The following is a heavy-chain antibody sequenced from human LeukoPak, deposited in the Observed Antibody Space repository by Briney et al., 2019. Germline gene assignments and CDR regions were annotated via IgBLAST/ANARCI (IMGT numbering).Heavy chain of an antibody. V-gene: IGHV3-30*09. J-gene: IGHJ4*02. CDR2: ISFDGGNT. Sequence: PGGSLRLSCAASGFTFSDYAVHWVRQAPAKGLEWVAVISFDGGNTYYADSVKGRFAVSRDNAKGSLYLQMSSLRAEDTAVYYCARESGSYDYWGQGTLVTVSS. D-gene: IGHD1-26*01. CDR3: ARESGSYDY. CDR1: GFTFSDYA.